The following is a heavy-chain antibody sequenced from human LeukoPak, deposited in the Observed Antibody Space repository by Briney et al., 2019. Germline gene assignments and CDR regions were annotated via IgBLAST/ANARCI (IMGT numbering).Heavy chain of an antibody. CDR3: ARSQGQYDFWSGYYHPYFDY. V-gene: IGHV4-34*01. D-gene: IGHD3-3*01. CDR1: GGSFSGYY. CDR2: INHSGST. Sequence: PSETLSLTCAVYGGSFSGYYWSWIRQPPGKGLKWIEEINHSGSTNYNPSLKSRVTISVDTSKNQFSLKLSSVTAADTAVYYCARSQGQYDFWSGYYHPYFDYWGQGTLVTVSS. J-gene: IGHJ4*02.